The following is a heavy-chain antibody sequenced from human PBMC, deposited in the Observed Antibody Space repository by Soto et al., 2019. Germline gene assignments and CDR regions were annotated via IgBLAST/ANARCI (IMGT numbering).Heavy chain of an antibody. D-gene: IGHD4-17*01. CDR2: IYHSGST. CDR1: GGSISSGGYS. V-gene: IGHV4-30-2*01. CDR3: ARAHYGDYGYGMDA. J-gene: IGHJ6*02. Sequence: PSETLSLTCAVSGGSISSGGYSWSWIRQPPGKGLEWIGYIYHSGSTYYNPSLKSRVTISVDRSKNQFSLKLSSVTAADTAVYYCARAHYGDYGYGMDAWGQGTTVTVSS.